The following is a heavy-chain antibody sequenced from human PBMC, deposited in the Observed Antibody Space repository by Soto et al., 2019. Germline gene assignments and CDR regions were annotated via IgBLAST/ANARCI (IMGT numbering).Heavy chain of an antibody. CDR3: ARDRGIAAPGSGGYWLDP. J-gene: IGHJ5*02. CDR1: GGTFSSYG. Sequence: QVQLVQSGAEVKKPGSSVKVSCKASGGTFSSYGISWVRQAPGQGLEWMGGIIPAFRKANYAQKFQGRVTITADESTSTAYMELTSLTSEDTAVYYCARDRGIAAPGSGGYWLDPWGQGTLVTVSS. D-gene: IGHD6-13*01. V-gene: IGHV1-69*01. CDR2: IIPAFRKA.